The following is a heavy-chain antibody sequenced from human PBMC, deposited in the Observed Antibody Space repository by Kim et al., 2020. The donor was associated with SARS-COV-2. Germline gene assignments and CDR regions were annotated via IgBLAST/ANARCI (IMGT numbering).Heavy chain of an antibody. J-gene: IGHJ6*01. D-gene: IGHD6-19*01. V-gene: IGHV3-9*01. CDR1: GFTFGDYD. Sequence: GGSLRLSCAASGFTFGDYDMRWIRQAPGKGLEWVSDISWSSGCISYADSAKGRFTISRDNTKNSLYLQMNSLRAEDTAVYYCAKDLSGIGVAGTHDHYG. CDR2: ISWSSGCI. CDR3: AKDLSGIGVAGTHDHYG.